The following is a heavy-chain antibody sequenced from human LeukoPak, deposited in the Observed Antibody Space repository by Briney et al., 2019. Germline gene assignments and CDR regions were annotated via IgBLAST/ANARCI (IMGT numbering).Heavy chain of an antibody. D-gene: IGHD3-3*01. Sequence: SETLSLTCTVSGGSISSYYWSWIRQPPGKGLEWIGYIYYSGSTNYNPSLKSRVTISVDTSKNQFSLKLSSVTAADAAVYYCAGNSWSGYYTGRTGFDYWGQGTLVTVSS. V-gene: IGHV4-59*01. CDR2: IYYSGST. CDR3: AGNSWSGYYTGRTGFDY. J-gene: IGHJ4*02. CDR1: GGSISSYY.